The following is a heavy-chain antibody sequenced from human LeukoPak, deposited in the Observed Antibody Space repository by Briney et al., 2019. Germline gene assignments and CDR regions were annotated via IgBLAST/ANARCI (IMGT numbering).Heavy chain of an antibody. CDR1: GGSFSGYY. V-gene: IGHV4-34*01. D-gene: IGHD6-13*01. CDR2: INHSGST. CDR3: ARGRGVIAAAGYYYYYYGMDV. Sequence: SETLSLTCAVYGGSFSGYYWSWIRQPPGKGLEWIGEINHSGSTNYNPSLKGRVTISVDTSKNQFSLKLSSVTAADTAVYYCARGRGVIAAAGYYYYYYGMDVWGQGTTVTVSS. J-gene: IGHJ6*02.